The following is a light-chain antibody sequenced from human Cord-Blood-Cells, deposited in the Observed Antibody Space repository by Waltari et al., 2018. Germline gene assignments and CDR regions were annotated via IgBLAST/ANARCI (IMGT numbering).Light chain of an antibody. CDR1: QSVLYSSNNKNY. Sequence: DIVMSQYRESMAVCRGERATINCKSSQSVLYSSNNKNYLAWYQQKPGQPPKLLIYWASTRESGVPDRFSGSGSGTDFTLTISSLQAEDVAVYYCQQYYSTPYSFGQGTKLEIK. CDR3: QQYYSTPYS. CDR2: WAS. V-gene: IGKV4-1*01. J-gene: IGKJ2*03.